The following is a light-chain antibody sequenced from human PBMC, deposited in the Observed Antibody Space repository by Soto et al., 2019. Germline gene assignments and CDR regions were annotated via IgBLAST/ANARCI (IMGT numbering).Light chain of an antibody. V-gene: IGKV1-39*01. Sequence: DIQMTQSPSSLSASVGDRVTISCRASQSISNHLNWYQHKPGKAPKVLIYAASSLQGGVPSRFSGSGSGTDFTLTINSLHPEDFATYYCQQSYSTPFTFGPGTKVDI. CDR3: QQSYSTPFT. CDR1: QSISNH. J-gene: IGKJ3*01. CDR2: AAS.